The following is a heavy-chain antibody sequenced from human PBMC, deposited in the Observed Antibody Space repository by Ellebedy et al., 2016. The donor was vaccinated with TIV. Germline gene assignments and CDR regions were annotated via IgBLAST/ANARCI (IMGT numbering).Heavy chain of an antibody. D-gene: IGHD6-19*01. V-gene: IGHV4-39*07. Sequence: SETLSLXXTVSGGSISSGGYYWSWIRQPPGKGLEWIGEINHSGSTNYNPSLKSRVTISVDTSKNQFSLKLSSVTAADTAVYYCARARIAVAGGDYWGQGTLVTVSS. J-gene: IGHJ4*02. CDR1: GGSISSGGYY. CDR3: ARARIAVAGGDY. CDR2: INHSGST.